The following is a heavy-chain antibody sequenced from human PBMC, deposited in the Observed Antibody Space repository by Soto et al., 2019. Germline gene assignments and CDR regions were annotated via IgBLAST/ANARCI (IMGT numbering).Heavy chain of an antibody. Sequence: EVQLLESGGGLVQPGGSLRLSCAASGFTFSSYAMSWVRQAPGKGLEWVSAISGSGGSTYYADSVKGRFTISRDNSKNTLYLQLNSLRAEDTAVYYCATSRLAYCGGDCYPKDYWGQGTLVTVSS. CDR1: GFTFSSYA. CDR3: ATSRLAYCGGDCYPKDY. D-gene: IGHD2-21*02. J-gene: IGHJ4*02. CDR2: ISGSGGST. V-gene: IGHV3-23*01.